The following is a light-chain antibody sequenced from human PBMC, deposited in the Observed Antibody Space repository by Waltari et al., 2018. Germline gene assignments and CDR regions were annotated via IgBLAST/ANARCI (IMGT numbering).Light chain of an antibody. CDR3: MIWPNNVWV. CDR2: DKSDADK. CDR1: SAITVPNSS. V-gene: IGLV5-37*01. Sequence: QPVLTQPPSSSGSPGASARLTRTSPSAITVPNSSLYWYRHKPGSPPRFPLDDKSDADKAQGSGVPSRFSGSKDASANTGILLIAGLQSEDEADYYCMIWPNNVWVFGGGTRLIVL. J-gene: IGLJ3*02.